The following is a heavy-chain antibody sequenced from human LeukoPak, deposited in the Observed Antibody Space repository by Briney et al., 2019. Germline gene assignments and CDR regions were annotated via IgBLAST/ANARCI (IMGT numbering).Heavy chain of an antibody. CDR1: GGSISSGSYY. Sequence: SETLSLTCTVSGGSISSGSYYWSWIRQPAGKRLEWIGHIYRSGSTNYNPSLKSRVTISVDTSKNQFSLKLSSVTAADTAVYYCARQVTMIVVVITPYFDYWGQGTLVTVSS. J-gene: IGHJ4*02. CDR2: IYRSGST. V-gene: IGHV4-61*09. D-gene: IGHD3-22*01. CDR3: ARQVTMIVVVITPYFDY.